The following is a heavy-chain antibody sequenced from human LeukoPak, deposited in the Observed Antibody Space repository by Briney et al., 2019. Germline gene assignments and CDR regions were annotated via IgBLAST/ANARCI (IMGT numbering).Heavy chain of an antibody. CDR3: ARVTILVATGTDWFDP. J-gene: IGHJ5*02. CDR1: GYTFTSYG. CDR2: ISAYNGNT. V-gene: IGHV1-18*01. Sequence: ASVNVSCKASGYTFTSYGISWVRQAPGQGLEWMGWISAYNGNTNYAQKLQGRVTMTTDTSTSTAYMELRSLRSDDTAVYYCARVTILVATGTDWFDPWGQGTLVTVSS. D-gene: IGHD2-8*02.